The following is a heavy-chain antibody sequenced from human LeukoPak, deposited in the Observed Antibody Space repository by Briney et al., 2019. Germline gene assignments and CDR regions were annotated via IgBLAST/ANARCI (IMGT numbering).Heavy chain of an antibody. CDR3: ASNAGYSSSWRFDP. CDR2: FDPEDGET. CDR1: GYTLTELS. J-gene: IGHJ5*02. V-gene: IGHV1-24*01. Sequence: ASVKVSCKVSGYTLTELSMHWVRQAPGKGLEWMGGFDPEDGETIYAQKFQGRVTMTEDTSTDTAYMELSSLRSEDTAVYYCASNAGYSSSWRFDPWGQGTLSPSPQ. D-gene: IGHD6-13*01.